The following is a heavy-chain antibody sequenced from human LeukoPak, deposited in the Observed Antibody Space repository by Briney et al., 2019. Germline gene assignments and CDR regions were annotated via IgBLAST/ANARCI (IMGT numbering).Heavy chain of an antibody. CDR1: GFIFSIYG. V-gene: IGHV3-23*01. D-gene: IGHD6-19*01. Sequence: GGSLRLSCAASGFIFSIYGMHWVRQAPGKGLEWVSAISGSGGSTYYADSVKGRFTISRDNSKNTLYLQMNSLRTEDTAFYYCAKDRSRSYSSFDSWGQGTLVSVSS. J-gene: IGHJ4*02. CDR2: ISGSGGST. CDR3: AKDRSRSYSSFDS.